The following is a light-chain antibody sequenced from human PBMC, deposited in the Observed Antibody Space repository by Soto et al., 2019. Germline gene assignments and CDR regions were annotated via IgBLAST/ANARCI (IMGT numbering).Light chain of an antibody. V-gene: IGLV2-14*01. Sequence: QSVLTQPASVSGSPGQSITISCTGTSSDIGAYNSVSWYQHHPGKAPKLIVFQVSFRPSAVSDRFSGSKSDNTASLTISGLQTEDEADYYCLSPTASSTFVFGTGTKVTVL. CDR1: SSDIGAYNS. J-gene: IGLJ1*01. CDR3: LSPTASSTFV. CDR2: QVS.